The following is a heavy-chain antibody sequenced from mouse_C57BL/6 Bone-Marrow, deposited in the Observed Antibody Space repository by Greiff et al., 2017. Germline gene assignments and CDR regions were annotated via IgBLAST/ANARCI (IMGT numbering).Heavy chain of an antibody. Sequence: VQLQQSGAELVRPGTSVKVSCKASGYAFTNYLIEWVKQRPGQGLEWIGVIIPGSGGTNYNEKLKGKATLTADKSSSTAYMQLSSLTSEDAAVYFCTRRDYEGTWFAYWGQGTLVTVSA. J-gene: IGHJ3*01. CDR3: TRRDYEGTWFAY. D-gene: IGHD2-4*01. V-gene: IGHV1-54*01. CDR1: GYAFTNYL. CDR2: IIPGSGGT.